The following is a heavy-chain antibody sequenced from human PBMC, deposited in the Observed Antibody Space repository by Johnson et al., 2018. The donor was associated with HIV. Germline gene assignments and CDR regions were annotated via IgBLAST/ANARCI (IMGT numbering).Heavy chain of an antibody. D-gene: IGHD2-2*01. J-gene: IGHJ3*02. V-gene: IGHV3-13*01. CDR1: GFTVYSNY. Sequence: VQLVESGGGLIQPGGSLRLSCAASGFTVYSNYMNWVRQAPGKGLEWVSEIDSDGETYYPASVKGRFTTSRENYKNSFYLHMNSLRAGDTAVYYCARRSITSDGFDIWGQGTMVTVSS. CDR3: ARRSITSDGFDI. CDR2: IDSDGET.